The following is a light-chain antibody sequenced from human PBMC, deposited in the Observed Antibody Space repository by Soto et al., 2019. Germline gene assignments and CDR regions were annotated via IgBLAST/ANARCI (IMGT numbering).Light chain of an antibody. J-gene: IGKJ4*01. CDR3: QQYNSWPRT. CDR1: QSISNN. CDR2: GAS. V-gene: IGKV3-15*01. Sequence: EIVMTQSPATLSVSPGERATLSCRASQSISNNLAWYQQKPGQAPRLLIYGASTRATAIPASFSGSGSGTEFTLTISSLQSEDFAVYYCQQYNSWPRTFGGGTKVEIK.